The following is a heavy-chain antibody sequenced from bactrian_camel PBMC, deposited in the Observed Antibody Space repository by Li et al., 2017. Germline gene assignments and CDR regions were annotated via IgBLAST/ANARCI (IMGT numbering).Heavy chain of an antibody. V-gene: IGHV3S10*01. Sequence: VQLVESGGGSVQSGGSLTLTCAASGLPLSPWYMGWFRQAPGKEREGVAVIDSDGGTSYADSVKGRFTISQDSAKDTVYLQMKSLEPVDTAMYYCNAKLEVGYSGPWCLETSDYWGQGTQVTVS. CDR2: IDSDGGT. J-gene: IGHJ4*01. CDR1: GLPLSPWY. CDR3: NAKLEVGYSGPWCLETSDY. D-gene: IGHD1*01.